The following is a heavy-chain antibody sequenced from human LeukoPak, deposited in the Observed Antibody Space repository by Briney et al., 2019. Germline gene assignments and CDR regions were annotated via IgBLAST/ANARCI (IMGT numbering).Heavy chain of an antibody. CDR3: ARLGPVEMSAGRAFDI. D-gene: IGHD5-24*01. V-gene: IGHV4-59*08. CDR1: GGSIHSYY. J-gene: IGHJ3*02. Sequence: SETLSLTCTVSGGSIHSYYWSWLRQSPGKGLECIGYIYYTGGTTYSPSLKRRVTISVNTSTNHFSLKLSSLTAADTALYYCARLGPVEMSAGRAFDIWGQGTMVTVSS. CDR2: IYYTGGT.